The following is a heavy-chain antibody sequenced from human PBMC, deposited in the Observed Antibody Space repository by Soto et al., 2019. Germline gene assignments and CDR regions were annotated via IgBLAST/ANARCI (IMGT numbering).Heavy chain of an antibody. V-gene: IGHV1-46*01. J-gene: IGHJ3*02. D-gene: IGHD6-19*01. Sequence: ASVKVSCKASGYTFTNSYIHWVRQAPGQGLEWMALLNPNGGSTNYAQNFQGRVTVTRDTSTSTAYMELTSLRSEDTAVYYCARDPYSSGSTDAFDIWGRGTMVTVSS. CDR2: LNPNGGST. CDR1: GYTFTNSY. CDR3: ARDPYSSGSTDAFDI.